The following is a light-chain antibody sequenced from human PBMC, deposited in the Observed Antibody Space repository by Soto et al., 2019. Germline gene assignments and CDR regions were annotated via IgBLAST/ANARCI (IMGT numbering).Light chain of an antibody. Sequence: DLQMTQSPSSLSASVGDRVTITCQASQDIRNYLNWYQQKPGKAPKLLIYDASNLETGVPSRFSGSGSGTDFSFSISSLQPEDIATYYCQQYDNLPLTFGGGTKVEI. CDR1: QDIRNY. J-gene: IGKJ4*01. CDR3: QQYDNLPLT. CDR2: DAS. V-gene: IGKV1-33*01.